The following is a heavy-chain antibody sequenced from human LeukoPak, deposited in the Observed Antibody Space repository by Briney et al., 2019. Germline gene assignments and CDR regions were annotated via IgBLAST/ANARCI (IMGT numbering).Heavy chain of an antibody. D-gene: IGHD4-17*01. CDR3: ARLSVTPSWYFDL. Sequence: SQTLFLTCTVSGGSISSGGYYWSWIRQHPGKGLEWIGYIYYSGNTYHNPSLKSRVTISVDTSKNQFSLKLSSVTAADTAVYYCARLSVTPSWYFDLWGRGTLVTVSS. J-gene: IGHJ2*01. CDR1: GGSISSGGYY. CDR2: IYYSGNT. V-gene: IGHV4-31*03.